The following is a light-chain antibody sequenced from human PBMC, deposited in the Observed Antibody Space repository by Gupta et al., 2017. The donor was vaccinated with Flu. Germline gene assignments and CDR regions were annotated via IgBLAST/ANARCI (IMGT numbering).Light chain of an antibody. CDR2: RVS. CDR1: QSLVYRNGYLY. CDR3: MQSLQSPWT. J-gene: IGKJ1*01. Sequence: IVMTQSPLSLPVTPGEPASISCRSSQSLVYRNGYLYLDWYLQKPGQSPQLLIYRVSNRASGVPDRFSGSGSGTDFTLKIGRVEAEDVGVYYCMQSLQSPWTFGQGTKVEI. V-gene: IGKV2-28*01.